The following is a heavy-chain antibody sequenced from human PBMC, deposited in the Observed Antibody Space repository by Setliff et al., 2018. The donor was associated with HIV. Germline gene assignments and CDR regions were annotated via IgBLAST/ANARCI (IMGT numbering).Heavy chain of an antibody. J-gene: IGHJ3*02. D-gene: IGHD3-22*01. V-gene: IGHV1-8*03. Sequence: ASVKVSCKASGYTFTSYAMHWVRQDPGQRLEWMGWMNPNSGNTGYAQKFQGRVTITRNTSISTAYMELSSLRSEDTAVYYCATWNYYDSSGYDAFDIWGQGTMVTVSS. CDR3: ATWNYYDSSGYDAFDI. CDR1: GYTFTSYA. CDR2: MNPNSGNT.